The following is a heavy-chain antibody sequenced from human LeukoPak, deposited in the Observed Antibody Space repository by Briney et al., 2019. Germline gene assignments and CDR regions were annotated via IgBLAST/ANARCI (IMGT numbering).Heavy chain of an antibody. CDR2: IYYSGST. Sequence: PSETLSLTCTVSGGSISSSSYYWGWIRQPPGKGLEWIGSIYYSGSTYYNPSLKSRVTISVDTSKNQFSLKLSSVTAADTAVYFCARRHEWELQFDYWGQGTLVTVSS. CDR3: ARRHEWELQFDY. CDR1: GGSISSSSYY. V-gene: IGHV4-39*01. J-gene: IGHJ4*02. D-gene: IGHD1-26*01.